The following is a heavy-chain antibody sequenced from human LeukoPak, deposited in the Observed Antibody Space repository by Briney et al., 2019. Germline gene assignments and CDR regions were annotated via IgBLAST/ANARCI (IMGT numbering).Heavy chain of an antibody. J-gene: IGHJ3*02. D-gene: IGHD4-11*01. CDR3: ARERHDYSSRGSFDI. CDR2: INHSGST. V-gene: IGHV4-34*01. CDR1: GGPFSGYY. Sequence: PSETLSLTCAVYGGPFSGYYWSWIRQPPGKGLEWIGEINHSGSTNYNPSLKSRVTISVDTSKNQFSLKLSSVTAADTAVYYCARERHDYSSRGSFDIWGQGTMVTVSS.